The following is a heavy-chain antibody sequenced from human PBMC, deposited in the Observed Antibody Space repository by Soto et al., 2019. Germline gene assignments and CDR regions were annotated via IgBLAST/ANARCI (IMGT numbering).Heavy chain of an antibody. CDR1: GFTFSNAW. V-gene: IGHV3-15*07. CDR2: IKSKTDGGTT. J-gene: IGHJ6*03. Sequence: GGSLRLSCAASGFTFSNAWMNWVRQAPGKGLEWVGRIKSKTDGGTTDYAAPVKGRFTISRDDSKNTLYLQMNSLKTEDTAVYYCTTESLCSGGSCYPYYYYYMDVWGKGTTVTVSS. D-gene: IGHD2-15*01. CDR3: TTESLCSGGSCYPYYYYYMDV.